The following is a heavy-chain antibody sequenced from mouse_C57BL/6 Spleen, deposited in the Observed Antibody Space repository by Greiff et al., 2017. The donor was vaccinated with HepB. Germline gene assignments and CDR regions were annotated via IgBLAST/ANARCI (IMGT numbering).Heavy chain of an antibody. CDR1: GYAFSSSW. CDR2: IYPGDGDT. CDR3: ARSLYYGNLYYAMDY. D-gene: IGHD2-1*01. V-gene: IGHV1-82*01. J-gene: IGHJ4*01. Sequence: QVQLQQSGPELVKPGASVKISCKASGYAFSSSWMNWVKQRPGKGLEWIGRIYPGDGDTNYNGKFKGKATLTADKSSSTAYMQLSSLTSEDSAVYFCARSLYYGNLYYAMDYWGQGTSVTVSS.